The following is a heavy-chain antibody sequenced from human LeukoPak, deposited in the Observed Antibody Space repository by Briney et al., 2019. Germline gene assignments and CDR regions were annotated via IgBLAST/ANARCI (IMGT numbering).Heavy chain of an antibody. D-gene: IGHD6-6*01. J-gene: IGHJ4*02. Sequence: ASVKVSCKASGYTFTNHGISWVRQAPGQGLEWMGWISVYNGNTNYAQKLQGRVTMTADTSTSTAYMELRSLRYDDTAVYYCGVAARVDLPAHWGQGTLVTVSS. CDR3: GVAARVDLPAH. V-gene: IGHV1-18*01. CDR2: ISVYNGNT. CDR1: GYTFTNHG.